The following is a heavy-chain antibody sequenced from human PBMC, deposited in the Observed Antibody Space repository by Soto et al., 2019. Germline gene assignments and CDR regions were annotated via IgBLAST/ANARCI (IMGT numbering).Heavy chain of an antibody. CDR3: AKSLRRYCSSTSCPGHYYYYYMDV. CDR2: ISWNSGSI. V-gene: IGHV3-9*01. J-gene: IGHJ6*03. D-gene: IGHD2-2*01. CDR1: GFTFDDYA. Sequence: SLRLSCAASGFTFDDYAMHWVRQAPGKGLEWVSGISWNSGSIGYADSVKGRFTISRDNAKNSLYLQMNSLRAEDTALYYCAKSLRRYCSSTSCPGHYYYYYMDVWGKGTTVTVSS.